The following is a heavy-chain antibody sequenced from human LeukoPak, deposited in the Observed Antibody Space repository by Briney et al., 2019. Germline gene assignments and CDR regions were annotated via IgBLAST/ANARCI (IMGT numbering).Heavy chain of an antibody. CDR1: GFTFSSYA. CDR3: AKGISGSYPYYFDY. CDR2: ISGSGGST. J-gene: IGHJ4*02. V-gene: IGHV3-23*01. Sequence: GGSLRLSCAASGFTFSSYAMSWVRQAPGQGLERVSAISGSGGSTYYADSVKGRFTISRDNSKNTLYLQMNSLRPEHTAVDYCAKGISGSYPYYFDYWGQGTLVTVSS. D-gene: IGHD1-26*01.